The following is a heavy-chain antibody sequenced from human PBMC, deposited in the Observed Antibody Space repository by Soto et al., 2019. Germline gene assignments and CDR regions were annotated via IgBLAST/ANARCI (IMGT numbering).Heavy chain of an antibody. V-gene: IGHV4-31*03. D-gene: IGHD2-2*01. J-gene: IGHJ4*02. CDR3: ARENIVVVPAASGSHFDY. Sequence: SETLSLTCTVSGGTIGSGGYYWSWIRQHPGKGLEWIGYIYYSGSTYYNPSLKSRVTISVDTSKNQFSLKLSSVTAADTAVYYCARENIVVVPAASGSHFDYWGQRTLVTVSS. CDR1: GGTIGSGGYY. CDR2: IYYSGST.